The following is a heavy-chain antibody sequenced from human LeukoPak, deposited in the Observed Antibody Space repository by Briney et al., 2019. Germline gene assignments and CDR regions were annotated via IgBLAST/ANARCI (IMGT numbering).Heavy chain of an antibody. Sequence: PGGSLRLSCAASGFTFSSYAMSWVRQAPGKGLEWVSAISGSDRSKYYADSVKGRFTISRDNSKNTLYLQLNSLRAEDTAVYYCAKVRVGGYSGYDSWGQGTLVTVSS. D-gene: IGHD5-12*01. CDR1: GFTFSSYA. CDR2: ISGSDRSK. CDR3: AKVRVGGYSGYDS. V-gene: IGHV3-23*01. J-gene: IGHJ5*02.